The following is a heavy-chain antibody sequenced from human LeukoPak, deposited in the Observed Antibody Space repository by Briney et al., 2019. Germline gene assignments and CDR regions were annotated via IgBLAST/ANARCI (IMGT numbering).Heavy chain of an antibody. V-gene: IGHV1-69*13. Sequence: ASVKVSCKASGGTFSSYAISWVRQAPGQGLEWMGGIIPIFGTANYAQKFQGRVTITADESTSTAYMELSRLTSDDTAVYYCARARWYHPLDYWGQGTLVTVSS. CDR2: IIPIFGTA. CDR1: GGTFSSYA. D-gene: IGHD2-15*01. CDR3: ARARWYHPLDY. J-gene: IGHJ4*02.